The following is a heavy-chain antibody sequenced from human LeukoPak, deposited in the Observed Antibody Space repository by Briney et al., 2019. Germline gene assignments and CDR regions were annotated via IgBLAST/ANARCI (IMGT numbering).Heavy chain of an antibody. CDR1: GFTVSSNY. J-gene: IGHJ6*02. CDR2: IYSRGST. V-gene: IGHV3-53*01. D-gene: IGHD3-9*01. Sequence: GGSLRLSCAASGFTVSSNYMSWVRQAPGKGLEWVSVIYSRGSTYYADSVKGRFTISRDNSKNTLYLQMNSLRAEDTAVYYCARFDTGYYGMDVWGQGTTVTVSS. CDR3: ARFDTGYYGMDV.